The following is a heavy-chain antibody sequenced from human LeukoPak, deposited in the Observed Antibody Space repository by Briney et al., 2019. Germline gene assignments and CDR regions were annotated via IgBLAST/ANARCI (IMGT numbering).Heavy chain of an antibody. Sequence: SETLSLTCTVSGGSMSTYYWSWVRQPPGKGPEWIAYVYYSGSTDYNPALKSRVTISLDTSRNQFSLKLSSVTAADTAVYYCARAQHYYGFWFDPWGQGTLVTVSS. CDR2: VYYSGST. CDR1: GGSMSTYY. D-gene: IGHD3-10*01. CDR3: ARAQHYYGFWFDP. V-gene: IGHV4-59*01. J-gene: IGHJ5*02.